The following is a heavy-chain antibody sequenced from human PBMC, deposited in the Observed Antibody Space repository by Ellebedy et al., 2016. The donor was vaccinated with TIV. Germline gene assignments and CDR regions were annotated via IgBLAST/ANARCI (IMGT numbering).Heavy chain of an antibody. CDR3: ARHWGFRFDS. J-gene: IGHJ4*02. CDR2: IRSIPYGGTT. V-gene: IGHV3-49*04. Sequence: PGGSLRLSCTTSGFTFGDHAVSWVRQAPGKGLEWVGFIRSIPYGGTTEYAASVKGRFTILRDEANSIAHLQMNSLRTEDTAIYYCARHWGFRFDSWGQGTLVTVSS. CDR1: GFTFGDHA. D-gene: IGHD7-27*01.